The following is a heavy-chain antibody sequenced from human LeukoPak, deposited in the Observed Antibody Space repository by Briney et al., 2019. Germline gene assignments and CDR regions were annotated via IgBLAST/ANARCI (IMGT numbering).Heavy chain of an antibody. J-gene: IGHJ3*01. D-gene: IGHD6-13*01. Sequence: SRGSLRLSCAASGLTVSSYGMTWVRQAPGKGLEWVSAFSATDGSAQYAESVKGRFTISRDNSKNSLYLQMNSLRDEDTAVYYCAKARIAAAGTGAFDVWGQGTMVTVSS. V-gene: IGHV3-23*01. CDR2: FSATDGSA. CDR1: GLTVSSYG. CDR3: AKARIAAAGTGAFDV.